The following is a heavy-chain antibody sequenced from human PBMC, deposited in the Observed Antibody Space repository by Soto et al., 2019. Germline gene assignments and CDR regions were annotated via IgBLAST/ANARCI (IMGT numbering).Heavy chain of an antibody. J-gene: IGHJ3*02. V-gene: IGHV4-34*01. CDR3: ARVERGTATTVVDAFDI. CDR2: MSHSGGN. D-gene: IGHD1-1*01. Sequence: QVQLQQWGAGLLKPSETLSLTCAVYGGFVTSGSYYWSWIRQPPGKGREWIGEMSHSGGNHFNPSLKSRVTISVDTSKNQFTLKMSSGTAADTALYYWARVERGTATTVVDAFDIWGPGTMVTVSS. CDR1: GGFVTSGSYY.